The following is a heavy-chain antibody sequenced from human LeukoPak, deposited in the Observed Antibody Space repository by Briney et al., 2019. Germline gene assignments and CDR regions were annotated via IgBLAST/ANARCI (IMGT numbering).Heavy chain of an antibody. CDR2: ISYDGSNK. CDR3: AKARGAAAANDFDY. J-gene: IGHJ4*02. CDR1: GFTFSSYA. D-gene: IGHD6-13*01. Sequence: QPGGSLRLSCAASGFTFSSYAMHWVRQAPGKGLEWVAVISYDGSNKYHADSVKGRFTISRDNSKNTLYLQMNSLRAEDTAIYYCAKARGAAAANDFDYWGQGTLVTVSS. V-gene: IGHV3-30-3*01.